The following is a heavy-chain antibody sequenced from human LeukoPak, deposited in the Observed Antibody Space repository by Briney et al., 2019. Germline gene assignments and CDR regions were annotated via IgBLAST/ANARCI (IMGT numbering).Heavy chain of an antibody. D-gene: IGHD2-2*01. CDR1: GGSISSGSYF. J-gene: IGHJ2*01. Sequence: PSETLSLTCTVSGGSISSGSYFWSWIRQPAGKGLEWIGRIYTSGSTNYNPSLKSRVTISVDTSKNQFSLKLSSVTAADTAVYYCAGWQKYQLPYGYFDLWGRGTLVTVSS. CDR2: IYTSGST. V-gene: IGHV4-61*02. CDR3: AGWQKYQLPYGYFDL.